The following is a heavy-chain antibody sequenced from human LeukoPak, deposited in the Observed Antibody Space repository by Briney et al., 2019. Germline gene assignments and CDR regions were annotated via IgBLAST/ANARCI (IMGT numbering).Heavy chain of an antibody. J-gene: IGHJ3*02. V-gene: IGHV4-59*01. D-gene: IGHD1-26*01. Sequence: TSETLSLTCTVSGGSISSYYWSWIRQPPGKGLEWIGYIYYSGSTNYNPSLKSRVTISVDTSKNQFSLQLSSVTAADTAVYYCARDRGRGSYYRDAFDIWGQGTMVTVSS. CDR3: ARDRGRGSYYRDAFDI. CDR2: IYYSGST. CDR1: GGSISSYY.